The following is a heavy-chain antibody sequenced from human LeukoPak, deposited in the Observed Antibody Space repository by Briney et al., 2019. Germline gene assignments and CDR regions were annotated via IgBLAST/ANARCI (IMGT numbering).Heavy chain of an antibody. J-gene: IGHJ5*02. Sequence: GGSLRLSCAASGFTFSSYAMHWVRLAPGKGLEWVAVISYDGSNKYYADSVKGRFTISRDNSKNTLYLQMNSLRAEDTAVYYCARERRDSSGYYYDWFDPWGQGTLVTVSS. CDR2: ISYDGSNK. CDR1: GFTFSSYA. D-gene: IGHD3-22*01. V-gene: IGHV3-30*01. CDR3: ARERRDSSGYYYDWFDP.